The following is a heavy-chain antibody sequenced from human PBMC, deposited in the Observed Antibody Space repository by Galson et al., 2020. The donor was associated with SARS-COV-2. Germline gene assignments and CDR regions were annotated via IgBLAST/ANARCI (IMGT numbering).Heavy chain of an antibody. V-gene: IGHV3-7*05. CDR1: GFTFSNHW. D-gene: IGHD4-17*01. J-gene: IGHJ5*02. CDR2: IKQYGSEE. Sequence: QAGGSLRLSCAASGFTFSNHWMTWVRQAPGKGLDWFANIKQYGSEEYYVDSVKGRFSISRDNAKSSLFLQMNSLRPEDTAVYYCARDQESGDPRYEIGWFGPWGQGTLVTVSS. CDR3: ARDQESGDPRYEIGWFGP.